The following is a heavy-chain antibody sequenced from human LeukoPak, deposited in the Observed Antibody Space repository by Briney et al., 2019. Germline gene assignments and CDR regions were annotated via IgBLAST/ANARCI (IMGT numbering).Heavy chain of an antibody. J-gene: IGHJ6*03. CDR2: INQGGVET. D-gene: IGHD3-10*01. CDR3: ARDQATYYYGSGTSNYYYYMDV. Sequence: GGSLRLSCAASGFTFSSYWMSWVRQAPGKGLEWVANINQGGVETYNVDSVMGRFTISRDNAKNSLYLQMNSLRAEDTAVYYCARDQATYYYGSGTSNYYYYMDVWGKGTTVTVSS. V-gene: IGHV3-7*01. CDR1: GFTFSSYW.